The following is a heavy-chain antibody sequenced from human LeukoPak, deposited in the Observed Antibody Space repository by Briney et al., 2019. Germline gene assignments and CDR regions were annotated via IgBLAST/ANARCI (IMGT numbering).Heavy chain of an antibody. V-gene: IGHV3-23*01. J-gene: IGHJ4*02. D-gene: IGHD3-10*01. Sequence: PGGSLRLSCAASGFSLSSYGMTWVRQAPGKGLEWVSTLSDRGGGTYYADSVKGRFTISRDNSKNTLYLQMNSLRAEDTAVYYCARKAGYYYGSGDYWGQGTLVTVSS. CDR2: LSDRGGGT. CDR3: ARKAGYYYGSGDY. CDR1: GFSLSSYG.